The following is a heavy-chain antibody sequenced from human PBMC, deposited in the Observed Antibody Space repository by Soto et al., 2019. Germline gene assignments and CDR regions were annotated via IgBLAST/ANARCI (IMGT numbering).Heavy chain of an antibody. CDR3: VTDLPNDIYPFDS. Sequence: PGGSLRLSCAASGFTFSSYTMHWVRQTPGKGLEWVAHISYDGGDKYYADSVKGRFTISRDNSKNTLYLQMNRLKAEDTAVYYCVTDLPNDIYPFDSWGQGTLVTVSS. CDR1: GFTFSSYT. J-gene: IGHJ4*02. D-gene: IGHD3-9*01. V-gene: IGHV3-30-3*01. CDR2: ISYDGGDK.